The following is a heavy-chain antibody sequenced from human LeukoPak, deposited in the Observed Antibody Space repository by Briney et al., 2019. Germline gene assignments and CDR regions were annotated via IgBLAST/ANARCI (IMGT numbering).Heavy chain of an antibody. CDR2: IYYSGST. CDR1: GGSISSYY. CDR3: ASSIYYGSGSYDY. D-gene: IGHD3-10*01. J-gene: IGHJ4*02. V-gene: IGHV4-59*01. Sequence: PSETLSLTCTVSGGSISSYYWSWIRQPPGKGLEWIGYIYYSGSTNYNPSLKSRVTISVDTSKNQFSLKLSSVTAADTAVYYCASSIYYGSGSYDYWGQGTLVTVPS.